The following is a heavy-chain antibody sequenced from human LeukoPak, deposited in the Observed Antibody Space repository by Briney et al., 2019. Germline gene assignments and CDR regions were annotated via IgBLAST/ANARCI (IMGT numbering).Heavy chain of an antibody. CDR2: ISPSSSTI. CDR3: ARDDPWLAY. CDR1: GFTFSLYS. J-gene: IGHJ4*02. V-gene: IGHV3-48*02. Sequence: GGSLRLSCAASGFTFSLYSMNWVRQAPGEGLEWVSYISPSSSTIVYADSVKGRFTMSRDNAKNSLYLQINSLRDEDTAVYYCARDDPWLAYWGQGTLVTVSS. D-gene: IGHD6-19*01.